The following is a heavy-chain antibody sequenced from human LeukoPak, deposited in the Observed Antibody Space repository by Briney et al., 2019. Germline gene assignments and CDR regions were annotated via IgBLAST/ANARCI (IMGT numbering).Heavy chain of an antibody. CDR1: GYSFTSYW. V-gene: IGHV5-51*01. J-gene: IGHJ3*02. CDR3: ASSMPNSGHDAFDI. D-gene: IGHD6-25*01. Sequence: PGESLKISCKGSGYSFTSYWIGWVRQMPRKGLEWVGIIYPGDSDTRYSPSFQGRVTISADKSISTAYLQWSSLKASDTAMYYCASSMPNSGHDAFDIWGQGTMVTVSS. CDR2: IYPGDSDT.